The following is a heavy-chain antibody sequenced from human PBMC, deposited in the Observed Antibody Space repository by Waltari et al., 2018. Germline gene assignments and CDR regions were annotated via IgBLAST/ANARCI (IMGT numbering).Heavy chain of an antibody. CDR1: AFSVSSNH. CDR2: IYSYGRT. J-gene: IGHJ4*02. CDR3: ARDPRWYESGD. V-gene: IGHV3-53*01. D-gene: IGHD2-15*01. Sequence: EVPLVDSGGGVIQPGGSLNLSGVASAFSVSSNHMSWVRQAPGKGLEWVSVIYSYGRTNYAESVKGRFTISRDSSKNTVYLQMSSLRVEDTAIYYCARDPRWYESGDWGQGTLVTVSS.